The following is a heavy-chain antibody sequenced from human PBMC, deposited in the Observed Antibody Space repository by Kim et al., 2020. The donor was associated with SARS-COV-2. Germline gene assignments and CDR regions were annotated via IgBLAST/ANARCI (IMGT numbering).Heavy chain of an antibody. Sequence: DSVKGRFTISRDNAKNSLYLQMNSLRAEDTAVYYCARDVYDYIWGTYFDYWGQGTLVTASS. J-gene: IGHJ4*02. CDR3: ARDVYDYIWGTYFDY. V-gene: IGHV3-21*01. D-gene: IGHD3-16*01.